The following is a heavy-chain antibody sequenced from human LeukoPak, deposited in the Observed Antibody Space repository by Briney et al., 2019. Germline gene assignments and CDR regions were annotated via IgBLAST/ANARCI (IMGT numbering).Heavy chain of an antibody. V-gene: IGHV1-2*02. CDR2: VNPKSGGT. J-gene: IGHJ3*02. D-gene: IGHD1-26*01. CDR3: ATVESAIVDDAFDI. CDR1: GYTFIDYY. Sequence: ASVKVSCKASGYTFIDYYMHWVRQAPGQGLEWMGWVNPKSGGTHYAQKFQGRVTMTRDTSISTAYMELSSLRSEDTAVYYCATVESAIVDDAFDIWGQGTMVTVSS.